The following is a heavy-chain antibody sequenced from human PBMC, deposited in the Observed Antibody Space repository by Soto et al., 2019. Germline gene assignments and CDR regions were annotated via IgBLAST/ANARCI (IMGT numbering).Heavy chain of an antibody. CDR3: TKGAWLDDF. Sequence: EVQRLGSGGGLVQPGGSLRLSCAASGFIFDTFDMSWVRHAPWKGLEWVSAIIGHNGRTYYADSVTGRFTISKDNSNKTVYLQMNSLRVVDTAIYYCTKGAWLDDFCGQGVLVTVSS. CDR1: GFIFDTFD. CDR2: IIGHNGRT. D-gene: IGHD6-19*01. V-gene: IGHV3-23*01. J-gene: IGHJ4*02.